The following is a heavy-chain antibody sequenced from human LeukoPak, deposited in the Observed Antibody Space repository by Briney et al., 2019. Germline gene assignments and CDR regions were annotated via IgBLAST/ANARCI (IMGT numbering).Heavy chain of an antibody. J-gene: IGHJ3*02. CDR1: GGSISSYY. D-gene: IGHD5-24*01. Sequence: PSETLSLTCTVSGGSISSYYWSWIRQPPGKGLEWIGYIYYSGSTNYNPSLKSRVTISVDTSKNQFSLKLSSVTAADTAVYYCARVRMASDAFDIWGQGTMVTVSS. CDR3: ARVRMASDAFDI. CDR2: IYYSGST. V-gene: IGHV4-59*01.